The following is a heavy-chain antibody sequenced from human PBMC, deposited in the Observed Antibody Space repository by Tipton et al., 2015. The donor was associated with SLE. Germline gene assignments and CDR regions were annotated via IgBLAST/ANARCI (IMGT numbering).Heavy chain of an antibody. V-gene: IGHV4-34*01. CDR1: GGSFSGYY. Sequence: TLSLTCAVYGGSFSGYYWSWIRQPPGKGLEWIGEINQSGSTNNNPSLKSRVTISVDTSKNQFSLKLSSVTAADTAVYYCARQESLSAFDIWGQGTMVTVSS. CDR2: INQSGST. J-gene: IGHJ3*02. CDR3: ARQESLSAFDI.